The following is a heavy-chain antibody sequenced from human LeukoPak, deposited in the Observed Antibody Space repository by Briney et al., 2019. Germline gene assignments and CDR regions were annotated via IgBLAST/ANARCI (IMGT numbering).Heavy chain of an antibody. CDR1: GFTFSSYA. J-gene: IGHJ4*02. Sequence: PGGSLRLSCAASGFTFSSYAMSWVRQAPGKGLEWVSAISGSGGSTYYAASVKGRFTISRDNSKNTLYLQMNSLRAEDTAVYYCAKDPIVVVPAAGNYWGQGTLVTVSS. V-gene: IGHV3-23*01. CDR3: AKDPIVVVPAAGNY. D-gene: IGHD2-2*01. CDR2: ISGSGGST.